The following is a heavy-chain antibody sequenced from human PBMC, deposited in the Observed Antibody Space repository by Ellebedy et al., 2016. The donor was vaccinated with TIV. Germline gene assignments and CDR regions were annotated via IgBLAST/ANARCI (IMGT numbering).Heavy chain of an antibody. J-gene: IGHJ5*02. D-gene: IGHD3-10*01. CDR1: GFTFSLYE. V-gene: IGHV3-48*03. Sequence: GESLKISCVASGFTFSLYERNWVRQAPGKGRKWLPYISSGGTTEKYADSVKGRFTISRDNAKNSLYLQMNSLRAEDTAVYYCARDHLAEGSGSYSSWFDPWGQGTLVTVSS. CDR2: ISSGGTTE. CDR3: ARDHLAEGSGSYSSWFDP.